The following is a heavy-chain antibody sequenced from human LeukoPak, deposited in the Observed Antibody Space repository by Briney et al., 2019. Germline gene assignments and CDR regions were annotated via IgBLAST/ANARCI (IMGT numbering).Heavy chain of an antibody. CDR3: ARGILTGFRYGMDV. Sequence: SVKVSCKASGGTFSSYAISWVRQAPGQGLEWMGRIIPILGIANYAQKFQGRVTITADKSTSTAYMELSSLRSEDTAVYHCARGILTGFRYGMDVWGQGTTVTVSS. V-gene: IGHV1-69*04. CDR1: GGTFSSYA. CDR2: IIPILGIA. D-gene: IGHD3-9*01. J-gene: IGHJ6*02.